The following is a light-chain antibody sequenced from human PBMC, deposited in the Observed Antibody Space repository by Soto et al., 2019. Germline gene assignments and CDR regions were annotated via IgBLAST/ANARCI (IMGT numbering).Light chain of an antibody. J-gene: IGKJ1*01. CDR3: QQYSDSSGA. Sequence: DIPVTQSPSTLSASVGDRVTITCGASQSIGTWLAWYQQKPGKAPQLLIFDASTLESGVPSRFSGSGSGTDFTLTITSLQPDDFATYYCQQYSDSSGAFGQGTRVEIK. CDR2: DAS. V-gene: IGKV1-5*01. CDR1: QSIGTW.